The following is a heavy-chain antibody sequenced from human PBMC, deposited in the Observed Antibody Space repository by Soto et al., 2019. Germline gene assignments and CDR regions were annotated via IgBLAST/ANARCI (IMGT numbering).Heavy chain of an antibody. Sequence: GGSLRLSCAASGFTFSSYAMHWVRQAPGKGLEWVAVISYDGSNKYYADSVKGRFTISRDNSKNTLYLQMNSLRAEDTAVYYCAKAAHGSKTFDYWGQGTLVTVSS. J-gene: IGHJ4*02. D-gene: IGHD5-12*01. CDR2: ISYDGSNK. V-gene: IGHV3-30-3*01. CDR1: GFTFSSYA. CDR3: AKAAHGSKTFDY.